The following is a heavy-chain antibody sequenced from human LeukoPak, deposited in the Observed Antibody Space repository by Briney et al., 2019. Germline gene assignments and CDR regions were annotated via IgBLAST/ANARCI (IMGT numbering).Heavy chain of an antibody. CDR1: GGSISSGSYY. J-gene: IGHJ4*02. CDR2: IYTSGST. V-gene: IGHV4-61*02. Sequence: SETLSLTCTVSGGSISSGSYYWSWIRQPAGKGLEWIGRIYTSGSTNYNPSLKSRVTISVDTSKNQFSLKLSSVTAADTAVNYCARMPDYDSSGYYLDYWGQGTLVTVSS. CDR3: ARMPDYDSSGYYLDY. D-gene: IGHD3-22*01.